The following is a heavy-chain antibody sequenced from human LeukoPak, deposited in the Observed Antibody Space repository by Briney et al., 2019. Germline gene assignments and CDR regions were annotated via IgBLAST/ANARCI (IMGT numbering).Heavy chain of an antibody. V-gene: IGHV3-30*18. D-gene: IGHD3-10*01. CDR2: ISYDGSNK. J-gene: IGHJ4*02. CDR1: GFTFSSYG. Sequence: GGSLRLSCAASGFTFSSYGMHWVRQAPGKGLEWVAVISYDGSNKYYADSVKGRFTISRDNSKNTLYLQMNSLGAEDTAVYYCAKALLVYGSGSYGFDYWGQGTLVTVSS. CDR3: AKALLVYGSGSYGFDY.